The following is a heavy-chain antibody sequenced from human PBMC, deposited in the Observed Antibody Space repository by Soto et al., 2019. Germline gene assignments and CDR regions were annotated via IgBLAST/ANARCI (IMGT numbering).Heavy chain of an antibody. CDR3: ARPFGDTAMVIDY. Sequence: PGESLKISFKGSGYNFSRNWIGWVRQMPGKGLEWMGIIYPGDSDTRYSPSFQGQVTISADKSINTAYLQWSSLKASDTAIYYCARPFGDTAMVIDYWGQGTQVTVSS. D-gene: IGHD5-18*01. CDR1: GYNFSRNW. J-gene: IGHJ4*02. V-gene: IGHV5-51*01. CDR2: IYPGDSDT.